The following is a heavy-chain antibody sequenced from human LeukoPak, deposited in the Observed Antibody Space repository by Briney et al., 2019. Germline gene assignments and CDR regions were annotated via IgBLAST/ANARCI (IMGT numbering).Heavy chain of an antibody. V-gene: IGHV6-1*01. CDR3: ARATYSGYANQYFDY. D-gene: IGHD5-12*01. Sequence: SQTLSLTCAISGDSVSSNSAAWNWIRRSPSRGLEWLGGTYYRSKWYNDYAVSVKSRITINPDKSKNQFSLQLNSVTPEDTAVYYCARATYSGYANQYFDYWGQGTLVTVSS. CDR2: TYYRSKWYN. CDR1: GDSVSSNSAA. J-gene: IGHJ4*02.